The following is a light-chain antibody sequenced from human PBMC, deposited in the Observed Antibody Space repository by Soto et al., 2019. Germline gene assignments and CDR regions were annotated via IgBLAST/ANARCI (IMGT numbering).Light chain of an antibody. CDR2: EVS. Sequence: QSVLTQPASVSGSPGQSITISCTGTSSDVDGYNYVCWYQHHPGKAPKLIISEVSNRPSGVSDRFSGSKSGNTASLTISGLQPEDEADYYCTSFTSSTTYVFGTGTKVTVL. V-gene: IGLV2-14*01. CDR3: TSFTSSTTYV. CDR1: SSDVDGYNY. J-gene: IGLJ1*01.